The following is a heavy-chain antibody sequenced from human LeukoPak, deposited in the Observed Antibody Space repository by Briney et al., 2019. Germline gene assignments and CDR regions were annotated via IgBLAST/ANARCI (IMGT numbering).Heavy chain of an antibody. CDR1: GGSISSGDYY. J-gene: IGHJ3*02. D-gene: IGHD3-9*01. Sequence: PSETLSLTCTVSGGSISSGDYYWSWIRQPPGKGLEWIGYIYYSGSTYYNPSLKSRVTISVDTSKNQFSLKLSSVTAADTAVYYCARELRYFDWSTAFDIWGQGTMVTVSS. V-gene: IGHV4-30-4*01. CDR3: ARELRYFDWSTAFDI. CDR2: IYYSGST.